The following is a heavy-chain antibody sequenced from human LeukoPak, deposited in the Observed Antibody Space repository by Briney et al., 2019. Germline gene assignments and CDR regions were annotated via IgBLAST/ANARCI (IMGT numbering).Heavy chain of an antibody. CDR3: ARGERYDYVWGTHGY. CDR2: IYYSGST. V-gene: IGHV4-59*01. CDR1: GGSISSYY. Sequence: SETLSLTCTVSGGSISSYYWSWIRQPPGKGLEWIGYIYYSGSTNYNPSLKSRVTISVDTSKNQFSLKLSSVTAADTAVYYCARGERYDYVWGTHGYWGQGTLVTVSS. D-gene: IGHD3-16*01. J-gene: IGHJ4*02.